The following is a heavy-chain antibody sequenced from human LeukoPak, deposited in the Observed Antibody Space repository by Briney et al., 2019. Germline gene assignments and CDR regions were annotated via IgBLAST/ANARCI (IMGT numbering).Heavy chain of an antibody. V-gene: IGHV3-21*01. CDR1: GFTLSTYS. CDR2: MTNSRSY. Sequence: GGSLRLSCTVSGFTLSTYSLNWVRRAPGKGLEWVSLMTNSRSYYADSVKGRFTISRDNAKNSLYLQMNSLRAEDTAVYYCARVLVGAVKGSDYWGQGTLVTVSS. CDR3: ARVLVGAVKGSDY. D-gene: IGHD2-15*01. J-gene: IGHJ4*02.